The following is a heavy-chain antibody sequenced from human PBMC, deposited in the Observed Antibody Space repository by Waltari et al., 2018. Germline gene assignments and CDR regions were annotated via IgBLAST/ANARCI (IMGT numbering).Heavy chain of an antibody. V-gene: IGHV3-21*06. J-gene: IGHJ4*02. D-gene: IGHD3-22*01. CDR1: GVTFRSYT. Sequence: EVQLVESGGGMVKPGGSLRLSCVASGVTFRSYTWNGVRQAPGKGLEWVSSIISTGNSIYYADSVKGRFTVSRDNAKNSMYLQMNSLRAEDTAVYFCATDYYDSGAYYLYFDYWGQGIRVTVSS. CDR3: ATDYYDSGAYYLYFDY. CDR2: IISTGNSI.